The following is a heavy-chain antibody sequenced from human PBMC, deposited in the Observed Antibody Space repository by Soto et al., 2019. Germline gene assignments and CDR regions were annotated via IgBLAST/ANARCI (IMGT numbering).Heavy chain of an antibody. CDR1: GYTFTSYY. J-gene: IGHJ5*02. D-gene: IGHD6-13*01. CDR2: INPSGGST. V-gene: IGHV1-46*01. CDR3: ARWFTPAAGISWFDP. Sequence: ASVKVSCKASGYTFTSYYMHWVRQAPGQGLEWMRIINPSGGSTSYAQKFQGRVTMTRDTSTSTVYMELSSLRSEDTAVYYWARWFTPAAGISWFDPWGQGTLVTVSS.